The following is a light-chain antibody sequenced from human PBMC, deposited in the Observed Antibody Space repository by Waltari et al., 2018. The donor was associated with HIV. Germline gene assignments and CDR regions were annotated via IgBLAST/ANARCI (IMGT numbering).Light chain of an antibody. V-gene: IGKV3-11*01. Sequence: VLTHSPATRYLSPVERGSLSCLTSKDVYTYLAWYQQKPGQPPRLLINNASNRAPGIPARFSGGGSGTDFTLTISSVEPEDFAFYYCQQRGSRPFIFGPGTRVEIK. CDR1: KDVYTY. CDR3: QQRGSRPFI. CDR2: NAS. J-gene: IGKJ3*01.